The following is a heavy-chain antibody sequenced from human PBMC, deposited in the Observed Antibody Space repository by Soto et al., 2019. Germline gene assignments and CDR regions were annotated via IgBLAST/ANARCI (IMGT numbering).Heavy chain of an antibody. J-gene: IGHJ4*02. CDR3: AMGGTDSFDY. CDR2: IYYSGST. CDR1: GGSISSYY. D-gene: IGHD3-16*01. Sequence: SETLSLTCTVPGGSISSYYWSWIRQPPGKGLEWIGYIYYSGSTNYNPSLKSRVTISVVTSKNQFSLKLSSVTAADTAVYYCAMGGTDSFDYWGQGTLVTVSS. V-gene: IGHV4-59*01.